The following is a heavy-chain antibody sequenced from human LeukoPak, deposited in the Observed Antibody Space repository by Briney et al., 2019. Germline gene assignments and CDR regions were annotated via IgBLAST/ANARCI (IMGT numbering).Heavy chain of an antibody. V-gene: IGHV4-34*01. CDR2: INHSGST. D-gene: IGHD3-10*01. CDR1: GGSFSGYY. J-gene: IGHJ4*02. CDR3: ARLRAFRGIDY. Sequence: PSETLSLTCAVYGGSFSGYYWSWIRQPPGKGLEWIGEINHSGSTNYNPSLKSRVTISVDTSKNQFSLKLSSVTAADTAVYYCARLRAFRGIDYWGQGTLVTVSS.